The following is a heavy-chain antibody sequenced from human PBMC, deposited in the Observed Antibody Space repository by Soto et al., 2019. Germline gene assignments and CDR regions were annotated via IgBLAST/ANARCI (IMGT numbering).Heavy chain of an antibody. D-gene: IGHD3-9*01. Sequence: ASVKVSCKASGYTFTSYAMHWVRQAPGQRLEWMGWINAGNGNTKYSQKFQGRVTITRDTSASTAYMELSSLRSEDTAVYYCARDQGLRYFDWLSTFDYWGQGTLVTVSS. CDR2: INAGNGNT. CDR3: ARDQGLRYFDWLSTFDY. V-gene: IGHV1-3*01. J-gene: IGHJ4*02. CDR1: GYTFTSYA.